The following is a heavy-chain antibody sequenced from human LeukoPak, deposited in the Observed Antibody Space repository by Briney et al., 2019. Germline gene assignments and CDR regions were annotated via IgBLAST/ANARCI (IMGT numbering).Heavy chain of an antibody. Sequence: SVKVSCKASGGTFSSYAISWVRQAPGQGLEWMGGIIPIFGTANYAQKFQGRVTITADESTSTAYMELSSLRSEDTAVYYCARGLTETMTTHLFARALDYWGQGTLVTVSS. CDR3: ARGLTETMTTHLFARALDY. J-gene: IGHJ4*02. CDR1: GGTFSSYA. D-gene: IGHD4-11*01. V-gene: IGHV1-69*13. CDR2: IIPIFGTA.